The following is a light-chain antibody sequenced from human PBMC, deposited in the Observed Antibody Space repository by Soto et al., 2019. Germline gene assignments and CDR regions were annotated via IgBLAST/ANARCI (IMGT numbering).Light chain of an antibody. J-gene: IGKJ1*01. Sequence: EIVLTQSPGTLSLSPGERATLSCRASQSVSSSYLAWYQQKPGQAPRLLIYGASSRATGIPDRFSGSGSGTDFTLTISILEPEDFAVYYCQQYGSSPPAWTFGQGTKV. CDR3: QQYGSSPPAWT. CDR1: QSVSSSY. V-gene: IGKV3-20*01. CDR2: GAS.